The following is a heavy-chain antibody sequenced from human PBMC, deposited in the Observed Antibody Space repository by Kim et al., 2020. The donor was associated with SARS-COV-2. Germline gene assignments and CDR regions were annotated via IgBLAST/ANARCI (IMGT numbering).Heavy chain of an antibody. CDR1: GGSISSYY. J-gene: IGHJ6*02. D-gene: IGHD3-22*01. Sequence: SETLSLTCTVSGGSISSYYWSWIRQPPGKGLEWIGYIYYSGSTNYNPSLKSRVTISVDTSKNQFSLKLSSVTAADTAVYYCARVMIVVGEYYYYGMDVWGQGTTVTVSS. V-gene: IGHV4-59*13. CDR3: ARVMIVVGEYYYYGMDV. CDR2: IYYSGST.